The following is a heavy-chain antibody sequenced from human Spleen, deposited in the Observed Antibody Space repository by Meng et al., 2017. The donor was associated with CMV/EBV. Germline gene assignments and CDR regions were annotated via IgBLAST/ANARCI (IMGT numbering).Heavy chain of an antibody. D-gene: IGHD6-19*01. CDR1: GGSISSYY. CDR3: ARWGSSGPVGWFDP. V-gene: IGHV4-4*07. Sequence: QVQLQDSGPGLVKPSETLSLTCTVSGGSISSYYWSWIRQPAGKGLEWIGRIYTSGSTNYNPSLKSRVTMSVDTSKNQFSLKLSSVTAADTAVYYCARWGSSGPVGWFDPWGQGTLVTVYS. CDR2: IYTSGST. J-gene: IGHJ5*02.